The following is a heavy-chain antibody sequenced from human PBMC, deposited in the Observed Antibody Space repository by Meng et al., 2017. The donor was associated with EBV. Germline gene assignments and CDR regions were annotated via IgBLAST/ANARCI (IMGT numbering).Heavy chain of an antibody. D-gene: IGHD3-10*01. CDR3: ASESGRGFTPDY. CDR1: GGTFRSDA. J-gene: IGHJ4*02. CDR2: LIPMSDAP. Sequence: QLQLVQSGAEGKKPGSSVKFACKTSGGTFRSDAISWVRQAPGQGLEWMGGLIPMSDAPHYAQKFQGRVTITADESTSTHYMDLSGLRSEDTAVYYCASESGRGFTPDYWGQGTLVTVSS. V-gene: IGHV1-69*01.